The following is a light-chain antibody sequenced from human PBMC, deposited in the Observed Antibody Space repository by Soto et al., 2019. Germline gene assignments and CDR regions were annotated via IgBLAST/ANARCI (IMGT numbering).Light chain of an antibody. CDR3: SSFAGGGNPVL. CDR1: SSDVGGYNY. Sequence: QSALTQPPSASGSLGQSVTISCTGTSSDVGGYNYVSWHQQHPGKAPKVMIYEVTKRPPGVPDRFSGSKSGNTASLTVSGLQAEDEADYYCSSFAGGGNPVLLGGWTKLTV. V-gene: IGLV2-8*01. CDR2: EVT. J-gene: IGLJ2*01.